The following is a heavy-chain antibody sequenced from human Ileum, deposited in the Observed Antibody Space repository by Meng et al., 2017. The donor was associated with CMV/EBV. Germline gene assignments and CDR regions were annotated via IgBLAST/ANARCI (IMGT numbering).Heavy chain of an antibody. V-gene: IGHV4-34*01. Sequence: QRQVQQWGAGLLKPSETLSLTCAVYGGSFSDYYWSWIRQPPGKGLEWIGEISHSGITNYNPSLKSRVTISIDTSKKQFSLKLSSVTAADTAVYYCARSRVYWYFDLWGRGTLVTVSS. J-gene: IGHJ2*01. CDR2: ISHSGIT. CDR3: ARSRVYWYFDL. CDR1: GGSFSDYY.